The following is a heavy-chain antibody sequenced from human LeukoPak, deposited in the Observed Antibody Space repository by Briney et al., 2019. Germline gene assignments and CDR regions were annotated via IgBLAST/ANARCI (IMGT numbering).Heavy chain of an antibody. CDR2: INHSGST. J-gene: IGHJ4*02. Sequence: SETLSLTCAAYGASFSGYYWTWIRQPPGKGLEWIGEINHSGSTNYNPSLKSRVTISVDTSKNQFFLKLSSVTAADTAVYYCARGISGTTYWGQGTLVTVSS. D-gene: IGHD1-20*01. CDR3: ARGISGTTY. CDR1: GASFSGYY. V-gene: IGHV4-34*01.